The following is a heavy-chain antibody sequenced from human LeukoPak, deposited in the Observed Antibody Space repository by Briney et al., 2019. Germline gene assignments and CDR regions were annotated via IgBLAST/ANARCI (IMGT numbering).Heavy chain of an antibody. CDR2: ISDDGSNK. Sequence: GSLRLSCAASGFPFSRYAIHWVRQAPGKGLEWVSVISDDGSNKYYADSVKGRFTISRDNSKNRVYLQMNSLRAEDTALYYCARDVKVLRQYHYGMDVWGQGTTVTVSS. CDR3: ARDVKVLRQYHYGMDV. D-gene: IGHD3-3*01. CDR1: GFPFSRYA. V-gene: IGHV3-30-3*01. J-gene: IGHJ6*02.